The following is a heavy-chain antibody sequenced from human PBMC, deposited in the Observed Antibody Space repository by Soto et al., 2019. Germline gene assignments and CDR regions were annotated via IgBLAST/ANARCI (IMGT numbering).Heavy chain of an antibody. CDR3: ARTGAAAGLTYNWFDP. D-gene: IGHD6-13*01. Sequence: PSETLFLTCAVYGGSFSGYYWNWIRQPPGKGLEWIGEINHSGSTNYNLSLKSRFTISVDTSKNQFSLKLSSVTAADTAVYYCARTGAAAGLTYNWFDPWGQGTLVTVSS. J-gene: IGHJ5*02. V-gene: IGHV4-34*01. CDR2: INHSGST. CDR1: GGSFSGYY.